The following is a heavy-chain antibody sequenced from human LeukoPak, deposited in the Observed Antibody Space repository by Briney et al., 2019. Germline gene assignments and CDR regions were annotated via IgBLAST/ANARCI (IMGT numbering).Heavy chain of an antibody. D-gene: IGHD2-15*01. CDR3: ARGFIGPDY. CDR2: ISYDGSNK. CDR1: GFTFSSYA. Sequence: PGGSLRLSCAASGFTFSSYAMHWVRQAPGKGLEWVAVISYDGSNKYYADSVKGRFTISRDNSKNTLYLQMNSLRAEDTAVYYCARGFIGPDYWGQGTLVTVSS. J-gene: IGHJ4*02. V-gene: IGHV3-30*04.